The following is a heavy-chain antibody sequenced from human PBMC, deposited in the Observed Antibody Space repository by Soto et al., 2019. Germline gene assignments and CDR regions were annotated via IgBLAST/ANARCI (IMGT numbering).Heavy chain of an antibody. CDR1: GFTFSNAW. Sequence: GGSLRLSCAASGFTFSNAWMSWVRQAPGKGLVWVSRINPDGSATNYADSVKGRFTISRDNAKNTLYLQMNSLRAEDTAVFYCGRGGSDSPMAPGYWGQGTLVTVSS. V-gene: IGHV3-74*01. D-gene: IGHD5-18*01. J-gene: IGHJ4*02. CDR3: GRGGSDSPMAPGY. CDR2: INPDGSAT.